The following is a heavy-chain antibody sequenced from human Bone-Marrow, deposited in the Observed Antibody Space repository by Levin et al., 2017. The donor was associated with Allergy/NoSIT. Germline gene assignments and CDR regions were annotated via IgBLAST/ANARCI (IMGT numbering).Heavy chain of an antibody. CDR1: NGSISNYY. J-gene: IGHJ5*02. CDR2: IHYDGRT. CDR3: ARGKGLIISHNWFDP. D-gene: IGHD3-10*01. Sequence: SETLSLTCTVSNGSISNYYWTWIRQSPGKGLEWIGYIHYDGRTSSNPSLRRRVTISVDTSKNQFSLTLTSVPAADTAVFFCARGKGLIISHNWFDPWGQGALVTVSS. V-gene: IGHV4-59*01.